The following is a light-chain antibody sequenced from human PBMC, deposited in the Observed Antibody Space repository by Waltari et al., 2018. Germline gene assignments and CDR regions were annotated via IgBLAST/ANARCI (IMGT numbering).Light chain of an antibody. V-gene: IGLV2-14*01. Sequence: QSALTQPASVSGSPGQSITISCSGTDSDVGAYDFVSWYQQHPGKAPHLIIYEVSNRPSEISNRFSASKSGNTASLTISGLQAEDEADDYCSSYTTSSAPGVFGTGTRVTVL. CDR2: EVS. CDR3: SSYTTSSAPGV. CDR1: DSDVGAYDF. J-gene: IGLJ1*01.